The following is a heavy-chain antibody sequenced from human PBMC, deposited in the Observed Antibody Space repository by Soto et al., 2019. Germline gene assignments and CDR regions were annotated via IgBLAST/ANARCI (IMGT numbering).Heavy chain of an antibody. Sequence: GSLRLSCAASGFTFSSYGMHWVRQAPGKGLEWVAVIWYDGSNKYYADSVKGRFTISRDNSKNTLYLQMNSLRAEDTAVYYCAGDLGDSSEYYYYYGMDVWGQGTTVTVSS. CDR1: GFTFSSYG. D-gene: IGHD3-22*01. CDR2: IWYDGSNK. J-gene: IGHJ6*02. CDR3: AGDLGDSSEYYYYYGMDV. V-gene: IGHV3-33*01.